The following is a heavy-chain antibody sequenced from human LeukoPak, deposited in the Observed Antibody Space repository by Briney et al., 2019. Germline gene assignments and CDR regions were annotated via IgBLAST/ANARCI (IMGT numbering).Heavy chain of an antibody. J-gene: IGHJ4*02. CDR2: ITSSSSTT. CDR3: ARDAGGSGYFDY. CDR1: GFTFSRNS. D-gene: IGHD6-25*01. Sequence: GGSLRPSCAASGFTFSRNSMSWVRQAPGKGLEWVSYITSSSSTTYYADSVKGRFIISRDNAKNSLYLQMNSLRDEDTAVYYCARDAGGSGYFDYWGQGTLVTVS. V-gene: IGHV3-48*02.